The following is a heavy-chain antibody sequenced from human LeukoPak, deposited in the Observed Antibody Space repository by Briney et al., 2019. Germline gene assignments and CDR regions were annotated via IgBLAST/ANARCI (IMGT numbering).Heavy chain of an antibody. CDR2: IWYDGSYK. CDR1: GFTFSTYG. V-gene: IGHV3-33*01. Sequence: GASLRLSCAASGFTFSTYGMHWVRQAPGEGLEWVAVIWYDGSYKYYADSVKGRFTISRDDSKNTLYLQMNSLTAEDTAVYYCARGLFYGSGSPIDYWGQGSLVTVFS. D-gene: IGHD3-10*01. J-gene: IGHJ4*02. CDR3: ARGLFYGSGSPIDY.